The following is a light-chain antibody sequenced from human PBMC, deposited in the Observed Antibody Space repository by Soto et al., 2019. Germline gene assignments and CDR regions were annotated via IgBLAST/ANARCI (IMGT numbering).Light chain of an antibody. Sequence: QSVLTQPPSVSAAPGQKVTISCSGGDSNIGNDHVSWYQQFPGTAPKLLIYENNKRPSGIPDRFSGSKSGTSATLDITGLQTGDEADYYCGTWDSGLSAGVIGGGTKLTVL. J-gene: IGLJ3*02. CDR1: DSNIGNDH. CDR3: GTWDSGLSAGV. CDR2: ENN. V-gene: IGLV1-51*02.